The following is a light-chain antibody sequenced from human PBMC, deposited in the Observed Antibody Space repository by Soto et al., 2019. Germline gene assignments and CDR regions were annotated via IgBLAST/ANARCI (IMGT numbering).Light chain of an antibody. V-gene: IGLV1-44*01. CDR3: AAWDDSLSGVI. CDR2: KND. J-gene: IGLJ2*01. Sequence: QSVLTQPPSASGTPGQGVTISCSGSRSNLGTNTVNWYQLLPGTAPKLLIYKNDQRPSGVPDRLSGSKSGTSASLAISGLQSEDEADYYCAAWDDSLSGVIFGGGTQLTVL. CDR1: RSNLGTNT.